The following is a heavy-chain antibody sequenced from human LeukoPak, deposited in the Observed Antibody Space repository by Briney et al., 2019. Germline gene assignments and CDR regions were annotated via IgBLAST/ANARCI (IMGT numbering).Heavy chain of an antibody. CDR2: INSDGSST. CDR3: ARDSPRGYYYDSSGIWDAFDI. V-gene: IGHV3-74*01. Sequence: GGSLRLSCAASGFTFSSYWMHWVRQAPGKGLVWVSRINSDGSSTSYADSVKGRFTISRDNAKNTLYLQMNSLRAEDTAVYYCARDSPRGYYYDSSGIWDAFDIWGQGTMVTVSS. J-gene: IGHJ3*02. D-gene: IGHD3-22*01. CDR1: GFTFSSYW.